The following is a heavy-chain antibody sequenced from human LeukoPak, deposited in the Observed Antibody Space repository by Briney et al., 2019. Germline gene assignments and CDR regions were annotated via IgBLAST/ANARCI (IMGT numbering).Heavy chain of an antibody. V-gene: IGHV3-48*03. CDR3: ARWYYHETSGLYYGSFDN. J-gene: IGHJ5*02. CDR2: ISSSGSTI. Sequence: GGSLRLSCVTSGFTFSSYEMNWVRQAPGKGLEWVSYISSSGSTIYYADSVKGRFTISRDNAKNSLYLQMNSLRAEDTAVYYCARWYYHETSGLYYGSFDNWGQGTLVTVSS. D-gene: IGHD3-22*01. CDR1: GFTFSSYE.